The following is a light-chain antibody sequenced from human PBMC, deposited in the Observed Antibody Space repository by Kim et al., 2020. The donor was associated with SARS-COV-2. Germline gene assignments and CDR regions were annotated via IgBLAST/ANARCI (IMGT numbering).Light chain of an antibody. V-gene: IGKV3-15*01. CDR2: GVS. Sequence: IFPSERVTLSWRTSQTISRDLAWYQPKPGQAPRLLIYGVSTRATGIPATFTGSGSGTEFTLTISSLQSEDFALYYCQQYNDWPLTFGGGTKVEIK. CDR1: QTISRD. J-gene: IGKJ4*01. CDR3: QQYNDWPLT.